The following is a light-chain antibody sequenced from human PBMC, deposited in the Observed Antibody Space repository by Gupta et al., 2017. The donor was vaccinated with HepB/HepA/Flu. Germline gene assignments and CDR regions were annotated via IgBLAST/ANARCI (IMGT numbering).Light chain of an antibody. CDR2: GAS. CDR3: QQYNNWPPLT. Sequence: EIVMTQSPATLSVSPGERATLSCRASQSVSSNLAWYQQKLGQAPRLLIYGASTRATGIPARVSGNGSGTEFTLTISSLQSEDFAVYYCQQYNNWPPLTFGGGTKVEIK. V-gene: IGKV3-15*01. J-gene: IGKJ4*01. CDR1: QSVSSN.